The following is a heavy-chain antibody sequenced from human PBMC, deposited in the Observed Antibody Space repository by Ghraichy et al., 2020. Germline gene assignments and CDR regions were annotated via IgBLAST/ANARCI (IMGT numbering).Heavy chain of an antibody. CDR1: GFTFDDYT. V-gene: IGHV3-43*01. Sequence: GGSLRLSCAASGFTFDDYTMHWVRQAPGKGLEWVSLISWDGGSTYYADSVKGRFTISRDNAKNSLYLQMNSLRAEDTALYHCARGALSQNPYFQHWGQGTLVTVSS. J-gene: IGHJ1*01. D-gene: IGHD3-9*01. CDR2: ISWDGGST. CDR3: ARGALSQNPYFQH.